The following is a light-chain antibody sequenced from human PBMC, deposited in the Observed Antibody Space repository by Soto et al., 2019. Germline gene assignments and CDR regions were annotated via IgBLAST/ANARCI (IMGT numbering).Light chain of an antibody. V-gene: IGLV2-8*01. CDR2: EVS. Sequence: QSALTQPPSASGSPGQSVTISCTATSSDVGGYNYVSWYQQHPGKAPKLMIYEVSKRPSGVPDRFSGSKSGNTASLTVSGLQAEDEADYYCSSYAGSNNFVFGTGTKLTVL. CDR3: SSYAGSNNFV. J-gene: IGLJ1*01. CDR1: SSDVGGYNY.